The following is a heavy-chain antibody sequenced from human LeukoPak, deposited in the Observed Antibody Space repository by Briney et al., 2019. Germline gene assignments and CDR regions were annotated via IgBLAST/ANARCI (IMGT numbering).Heavy chain of an antibody. CDR1: GGSISSGGYY. Sequence: SETLSLTCTVSGGSISSGGYYWSWIRQPPGKGLEWIGYIYHSGSTYYNPSLKSRVTISVDRSKNQFSLKLSSVTAADTAVYYCAREVVVVPAAIQGGWFDPWGQGTLVTVSS. CDR3: AREVVVVPAAIQGGWFDP. D-gene: IGHD2-2*02. J-gene: IGHJ5*02. CDR2: IYHSGST. V-gene: IGHV4-30-2*01.